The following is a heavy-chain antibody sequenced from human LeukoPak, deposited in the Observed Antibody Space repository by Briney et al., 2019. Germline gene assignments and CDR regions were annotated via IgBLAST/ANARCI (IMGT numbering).Heavy chain of an antibody. D-gene: IGHD3-22*01. Sequence: GGSLRLSCAASGFMFSSSWMAWVRQAPGKGLEWVANIKEDGSDKNYVDSMKGRFTISRDNAKNSLYLQMNSLRAEDTAVYYCARGDSLDYWGQGTLVTVSS. J-gene: IGHJ4*02. CDR3: ARGDSLDY. CDR1: GFMFSSSW. CDR2: IKEDGSDK. V-gene: IGHV3-7*01.